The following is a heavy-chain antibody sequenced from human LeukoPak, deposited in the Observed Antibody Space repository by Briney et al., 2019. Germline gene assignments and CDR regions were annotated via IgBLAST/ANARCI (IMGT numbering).Heavy chain of an antibody. CDR2: FSVRYNVI. V-gene: IGHV3-48*01. J-gene: IGHJ4*02. CDR3: ARDLPVAAADF. CDR1: GFSLTNFD. D-gene: IGHD6-13*01. Sequence: EGSLRLSCAASGFSLTNFDMNWIRQAPGKGLEWVSFFSVRYNVIYYADSVKGRFTVSRDEAKNSLYLQMNSLRAEDTGLYYCARDLPVAAADFWGQGTLVTVSS.